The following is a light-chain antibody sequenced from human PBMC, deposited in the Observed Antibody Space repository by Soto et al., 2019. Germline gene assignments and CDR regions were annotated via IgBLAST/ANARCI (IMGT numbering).Light chain of an antibody. J-gene: IGLJ1*01. CDR2: DVS. Sequence: QSALTQPASVSGSPGQSITISCTGTSSDVGNYNYVSWYQQDPGKAPKLMIYDVSNRPSGVSNRFSGSKSGNTASLTISGLQAEDEADYYCSSHTSSSTPYVFGTGTKLTVL. CDR3: SSHTSSSTPYV. CDR1: SSDVGNYNY. V-gene: IGLV2-14*01.